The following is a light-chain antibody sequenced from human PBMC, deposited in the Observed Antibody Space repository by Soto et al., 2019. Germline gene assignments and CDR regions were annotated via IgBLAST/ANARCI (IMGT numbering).Light chain of an antibody. CDR3: QQRSNWPLT. Sequence: EVVLTQPPAPXTXXPXXXXXXXXVASQSVTIKLAWYQQKPGQAPRLLIYDASTRATGVPARFSGSGSATDFTLTISSLEPEDFAVYYCQQRSNWPLTFGGGTKVDI. V-gene: IGKV3-11*01. CDR1: QSVTIK. CDR2: DAS. J-gene: IGKJ4*01.